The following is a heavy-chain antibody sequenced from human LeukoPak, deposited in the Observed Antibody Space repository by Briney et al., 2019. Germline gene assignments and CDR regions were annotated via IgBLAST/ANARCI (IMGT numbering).Heavy chain of an antibody. CDR1: GFTFSSYE. V-gene: IGHV3-48*03. D-gene: IGHD6-25*01. Sequence: GRSLRLSCAASGFTFSSYEMNWVRQAPGKGLEGVSYISSSSSTIYYADSVKGRFTISRDNAKNSLYLQMNSLRAADTAVYYCAREDASGFDYWGQGTLVTVSS. CDR3: AREDASGFDY. CDR2: ISSSSSTI. J-gene: IGHJ4*02.